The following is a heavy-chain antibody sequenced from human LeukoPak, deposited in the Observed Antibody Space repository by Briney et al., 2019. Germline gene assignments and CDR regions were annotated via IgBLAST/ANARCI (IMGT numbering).Heavy chain of an antibody. CDR3: ARMGSYGFY. CDR2: INHSGST. V-gene: IGHV4-34*01. Sequence: SGTLSLTCAVYGGSFSGYYWSWIRQPPGKGLEWIGEINHSGSTNYNPSLKSRVTISVDTSKNQFSLKLSSVTAADTAVYYCARMGSYGFYWGQGTLVTVSS. J-gene: IGHJ4*02. CDR1: GGSFSGYY. D-gene: IGHD5-18*01.